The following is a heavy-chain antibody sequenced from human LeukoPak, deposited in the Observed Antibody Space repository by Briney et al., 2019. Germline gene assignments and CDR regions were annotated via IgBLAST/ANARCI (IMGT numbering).Heavy chain of an antibody. D-gene: IGHD3-10*01. CDR3: ARVAYGSLLAY. Sequence: PEGSLRLSCAASGXTFTSYWVHWVRQAPGKGLVWVSRINSEGSSTTYADAVKGRFTISRDNAKNTVHLQMNSLRAEDTAVYYCARVAYGSLLAYWGQGTLVTVSS. J-gene: IGHJ4*02. CDR2: INSEGSST. CDR1: GXTFTSYW. V-gene: IGHV3-74*01.